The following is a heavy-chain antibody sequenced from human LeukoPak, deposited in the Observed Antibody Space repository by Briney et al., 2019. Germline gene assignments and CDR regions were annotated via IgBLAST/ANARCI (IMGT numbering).Heavy chain of an antibody. CDR1: GYTFTSYA. V-gene: IGHV1-3*01. J-gene: IGHJ6*02. CDR2: INAGNGNT. CDR3: ARDYVDFWSGLDYGMDV. D-gene: IGHD3-3*01. Sequence: ASVKVSCKASGYTFTSYAMHWVRQAPGQRLEWMGWINAGNGNTKYSQKFQGRVTITRDTSASTAYMELSSLRSEDTAVYYCARDYVDFWSGLDYGMDVWGQGTTVTVSS.